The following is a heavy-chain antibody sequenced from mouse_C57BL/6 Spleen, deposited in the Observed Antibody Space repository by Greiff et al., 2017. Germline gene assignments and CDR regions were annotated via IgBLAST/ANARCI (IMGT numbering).Heavy chain of an antibody. CDR2: IRLKSDNYAT. CDR3: TTGTYYFDY. D-gene: IGHD4-1*01. V-gene: IGHV6-3*01. CDR1: GFTFSNYW. J-gene: IGHJ2*01. Sequence: EVKLEESGGGLVQPGGSMKLSCVASGFTFSNYWMNWVRQSPEQGLEWVAQIRLKSDNYATHYAESVKGRFTISRDDSKSSVYLQMNNLRAEDTGIYYCTTGTYYFDYWGQGTTLTVSS.